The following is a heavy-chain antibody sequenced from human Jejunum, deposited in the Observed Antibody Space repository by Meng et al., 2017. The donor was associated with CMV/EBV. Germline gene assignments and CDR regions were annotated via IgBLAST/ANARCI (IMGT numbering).Heavy chain of an antibody. V-gene: IGHV3-23*01. CDR2: ISGSGVST. Sequence: SGFTSTNYAMNWVRQDPGKGLEWVSSISGSGVSTYYADSVKGRFTISRDNSKNTVYLQMNSLRGEDTAVYYCAKAVRIAVPGTLFDYWGQGTLVTVSS. D-gene: IGHD6-19*01. J-gene: IGHJ4*02. CDR1: GFTSTNYA. CDR3: AKAVRIAVPGTLFDY.